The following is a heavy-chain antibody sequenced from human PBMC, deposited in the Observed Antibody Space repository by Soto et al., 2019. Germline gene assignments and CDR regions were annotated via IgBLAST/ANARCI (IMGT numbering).Heavy chain of an antibody. CDR2: IDTSGDNT. D-gene: IGHD3-3*01. Sequence: EVQLVESGGGLVQPGGSLRLSCIASGFTFGTFAFNWVRQGPGKGPEWVSGIDTSGDNTYYADSVKGRFTISRDNSKNTLFLQMSRLRVEDTAVYYCAKDNDFWSGYFLASDHWGQGTLVTVSS. J-gene: IGHJ4*02. V-gene: IGHV3-23*04. CDR1: GFTFGTFA. CDR3: AKDNDFWSGYFLASDH.